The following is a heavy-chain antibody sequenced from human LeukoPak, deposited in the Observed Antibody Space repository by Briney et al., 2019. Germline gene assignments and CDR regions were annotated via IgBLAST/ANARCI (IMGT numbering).Heavy chain of an antibody. D-gene: IGHD2-2*02. V-gene: IGHV3-30*02. CDR1: GFTFSSYG. J-gene: IGHJ4*02. CDR3: AKGQYQLLYGGYYFDY. CDR2: IRYDGSNK. Sequence: GGSLRLSCAASGFTFSSYGMHWVRQAPGKGLEWVAFIRYDGSNKYYADSVKGRFTISRDNSKNTLYLQMNSLRAEDTAVYYCAKGQYQLLYGGYYFDYWGQGTLVTVSS.